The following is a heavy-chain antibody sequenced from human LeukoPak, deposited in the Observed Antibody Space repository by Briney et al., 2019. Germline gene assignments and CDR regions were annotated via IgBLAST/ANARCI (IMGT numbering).Heavy chain of an antibody. J-gene: IGHJ5*02. V-gene: IGHV1-2*02. CDR2: INPNSGGT. Sequence: ASVKVSFKASGYTFTDYYMHLVRQAPGQGLEWMGWINPNSGGTNYAQKFQGRVTMTRDTSISTAYMELSRLRSDDTAVYYCARGEDTAMATEWYWFDPWGQGTLVTVSS. D-gene: IGHD5-18*01. CDR3: ARGEDTAMATEWYWFDP. CDR1: GYTFTDYY.